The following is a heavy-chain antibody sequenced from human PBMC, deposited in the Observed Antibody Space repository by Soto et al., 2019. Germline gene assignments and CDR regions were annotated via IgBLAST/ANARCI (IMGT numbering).Heavy chain of an antibody. CDR2: ISASNGDT. V-gene: IGHV1-18*01. Sequence: QVHLVQSGGELKKPGASVKVSCRASGNSFSSYVISWVRQAPGQGLEWMGWISASNGDTNYAQKFLGSVIMTTATSTDRAYVEVRSLTSDDTAGYYCARRWDSGDYTGEMDVWGKGTTVTVSS. J-gene: IGHJ6*04. D-gene: IGHD4-17*01. CDR1: GNSFSSYV. CDR3: ARRWDSGDYTGEMDV.